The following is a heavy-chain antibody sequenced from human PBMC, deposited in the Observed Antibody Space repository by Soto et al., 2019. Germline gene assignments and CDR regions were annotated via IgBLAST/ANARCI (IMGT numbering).Heavy chain of an antibody. CDR3: ARVRQQQPEYWHFDL. CDR2: IYYSGST. CDR1: GGSISSYY. D-gene: IGHD6-13*01. Sequence: PSETLSLTCTVSGGSISSYYWSWIRQPPGKGLEWIGYIYYSGSTNYNPSLKSRVTISVDTSKNQFSLKLSSVTAADTAVYYWARVRQQQPEYWHFDLWGRGTRVT. J-gene: IGHJ2*01. V-gene: IGHV4-59*01.